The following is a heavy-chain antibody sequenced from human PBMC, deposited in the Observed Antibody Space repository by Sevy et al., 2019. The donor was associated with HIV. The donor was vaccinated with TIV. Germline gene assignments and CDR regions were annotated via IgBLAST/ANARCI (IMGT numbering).Heavy chain of an antibody. CDR2: IYYGGNT. Sequence: SETLSLTCTVSGGSISSSGYYWGWIRQPPGKGLEWIGSIYYGGNTYYNPSLKSRITISGDTSKNHFSLKLSSVTAADTAVYYCARVSMIVVVITDDWGYYFDYWGQGTLVTVSS. V-gene: IGHV4-39*02. CDR1: GGSISSSGYY. CDR3: ARVSMIVVVITDDWGYYFDY. J-gene: IGHJ4*02. D-gene: IGHD3-22*01.